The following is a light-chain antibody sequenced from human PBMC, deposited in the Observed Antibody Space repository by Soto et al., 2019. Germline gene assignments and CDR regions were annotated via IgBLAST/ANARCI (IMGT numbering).Light chain of an antibody. CDR1: SNDVGGYNY. CDR3: SSYTSSSYF. J-gene: IGLJ1*01. Sequence: QSVLTQPASVSGSPGQSITISCTGTSNDVGGYNYVSWYQQHPGKAPKLMIYDVSNRPSGVSNRFSGSKSGNTASLTISGLQAEDEADYYCSSYTSSSYFFGTGTKVTVL. CDR2: DVS. V-gene: IGLV2-14*01.